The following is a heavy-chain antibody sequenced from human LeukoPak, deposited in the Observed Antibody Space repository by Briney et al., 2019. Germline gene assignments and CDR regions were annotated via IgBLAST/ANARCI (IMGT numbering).Heavy chain of an antibody. V-gene: IGHV3-33*01. CDR1: GFTFSSYG. J-gene: IGHJ4*02. CDR3: ASGVLDYYDSSGYLY. Sequence: PGRSLRLSCAASGFTFSSYGMHWVRQAPGKGLEWVAVIWYDGSNKYYADSVKGGFTISRDNSKNTLYLQMNSLRAEDTAVYYCASGVLDYYDSSGYLYWGQGTLVTVSS. CDR2: IWYDGSNK. D-gene: IGHD3-22*01.